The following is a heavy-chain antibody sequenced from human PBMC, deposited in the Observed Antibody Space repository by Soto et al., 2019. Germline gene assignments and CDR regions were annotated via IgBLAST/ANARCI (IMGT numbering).Heavy chain of an antibody. CDR2: VNPSGGSA. CDR3: AREENCRGGTCYSEYFHH. V-gene: IGHV1-46*01. CDR1: GYIFTAYS. D-gene: IGHD2-15*01. J-gene: IGHJ1*01. Sequence: AAVKVSCKTSGYIFTAYSMHWVRQAPGQGLEWMGVVNPSGGSAHYAQSFEGRVTLTRDTSTSTFYMELSSLRSEDTAVYYCAREENCRGGTCYSEYFHHWGQGTLVTVSS.